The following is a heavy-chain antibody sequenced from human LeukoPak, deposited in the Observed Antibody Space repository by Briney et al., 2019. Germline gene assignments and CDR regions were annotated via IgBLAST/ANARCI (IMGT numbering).Heavy chain of an antibody. CDR1: GGSISSSSYY. CDR3: ARDSRYYYDSSGYFGNWFDP. V-gene: IGHV4-61*01. Sequence: SETLSLTCTVSGGSISSSSYYWSWIRQPPGKGLEWIGYIYYSGSTNYNPSLKSRVTISVDTSKNQFSLKLSSVTAADTAVYYCARDSRYYYDSSGYFGNWFDPWGQGTLVTVSS. J-gene: IGHJ5*02. D-gene: IGHD3-22*01. CDR2: IYYSGST.